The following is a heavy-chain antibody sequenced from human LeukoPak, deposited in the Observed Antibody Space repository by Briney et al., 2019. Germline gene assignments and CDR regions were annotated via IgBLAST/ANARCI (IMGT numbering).Heavy chain of an antibody. D-gene: IGHD2-2*01. V-gene: IGHV1-8*03. CDR2: KNPNSGKT. Sequence: ATVKVSYKASGYTFTSYNMQGVRQASGEGDERRGWKNPNSGKTGYAQMLRGRVTITRNTTIRTDYMEMSSLRDEDTAVYYSERGRVRKYHLPFYYFFYYTDVWGKGTTVTVSS. CDR3: ERGRVRKYHLPFYYFFYYTDV. J-gene: IGHJ6*03. CDR1: GYTFTSYN.